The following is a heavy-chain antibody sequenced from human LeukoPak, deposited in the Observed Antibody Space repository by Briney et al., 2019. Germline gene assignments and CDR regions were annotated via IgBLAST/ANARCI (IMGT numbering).Heavy chain of an antibody. CDR2: ISTSSIYI. CDR1: GFTFSSYS. Sequence: GGSLRLSCAASGFTFSSYSMNWVRQAPGMGLEWVSSISTSSIYIYYADSVKGRFTISRDNAKNSLYLQMNSLRAEDTAVYYCARGSEVVAAANNWFDPWGQGTLVTVSS. V-gene: IGHV3-21*01. D-gene: IGHD2-2*01. CDR3: ARGSEVVAAANNWFDP. J-gene: IGHJ5*02.